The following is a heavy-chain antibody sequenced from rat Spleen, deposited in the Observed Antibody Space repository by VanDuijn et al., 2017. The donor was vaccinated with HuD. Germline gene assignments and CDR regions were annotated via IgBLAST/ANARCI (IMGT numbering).Heavy chain of an antibody. CDR3: TREAAH. CDR1: GFSLTSYN. CDR2: IWSGGTT. D-gene: IGHD3-1*01. Sequence: QVQLKESGPGLVQPSQTLSLTCTVAGFSLTSYNVHWVRQPPGKGLEWMGVIWSGGTTEYNSDLKSRLSISRDTSKNQVFLKVNSLQTEDTAIYFCTREAAHWGQGVMVTVSS. J-gene: IGHJ2*01. V-gene: IGHV2-15*01.